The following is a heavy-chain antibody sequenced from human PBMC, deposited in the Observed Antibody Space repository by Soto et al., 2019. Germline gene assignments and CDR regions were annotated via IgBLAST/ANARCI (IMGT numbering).Heavy chain of an antibody. CDR1: GYTFTSYD. CDR2: MNPNSGNT. D-gene: IGHD3-3*01. V-gene: IGHV1-8*01. Sequence: QVQLVQSGAEVKKPGASVKVSCKASGYTFTSYDINWVRQATGQGLEWMGWMNPNSGNTGYAQKFQGRVNMTRNTSISTAYMELSSLRSEDTAVYYCARGRFLEWLRDFDGGDYWGQGTLVTVSS. CDR3: ARGRFLEWLRDFDGGDY. J-gene: IGHJ4*02.